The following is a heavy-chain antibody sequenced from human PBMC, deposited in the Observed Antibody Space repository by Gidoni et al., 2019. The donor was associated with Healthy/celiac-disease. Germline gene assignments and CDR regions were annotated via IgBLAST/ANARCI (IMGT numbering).Heavy chain of an antibody. CDR2: MNPNSGNT. D-gene: IGHD2-2*01. Sequence: QVQLVQSGAEVKKPGASVKVSCKASGYTFTSYDINWVRQATGQGLEWMGWMNPNSGNTGYAQKFQGRVTITRNTSISTAYMELSSLRSEDTAVYYCARGARVAMKGRKNIWFDPWGQGTLVTVSS. CDR3: ARGARVAMKGRKNIWFDP. J-gene: IGHJ5*02. CDR1: GYTFTSYD. V-gene: IGHV1-8*03.